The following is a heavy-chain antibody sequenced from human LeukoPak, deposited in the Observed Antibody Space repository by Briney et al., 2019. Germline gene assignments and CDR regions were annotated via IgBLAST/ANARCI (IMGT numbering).Heavy chain of an antibody. CDR3: ARYYYGSGSFYYYYYMDV. CDR2: ISSSGSTI. D-gene: IGHD3-10*01. J-gene: IGHJ6*03. V-gene: IGHV3-11*04. CDR1: GFTFSNAW. Sequence: GGSLRLSCAASGFTFSNAWMSWVRQAPGKGLEWVSYISSSGSTIYYADSVKGRFTISRDNAKNSLYLQMNSLRAEDTAVYYCARYYYGSGSFYYYYYMDVWGKGTTVTISS.